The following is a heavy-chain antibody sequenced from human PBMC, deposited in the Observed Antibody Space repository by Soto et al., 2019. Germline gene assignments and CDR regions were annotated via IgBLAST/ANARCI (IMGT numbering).Heavy chain of an antibody. V-gene: IGHV3-30*18. CDR1: GFTFSSYG. D-gene: IGHD4-17*01. CDR3: AKNSENYGDSKSDY. Sequence: PGGSLRLSCAASGFTFSSYGMHWVRQAPGKGLEWVAVISYDGSNKYYADSVKGRFTISRDNSKNTLYLRMNSLRAEDTAVYYCAKNSENYGDSKSDYCGQGTLVTVSS. CDR2: ISYDGSNK. J-gene: IGHJ4*02.